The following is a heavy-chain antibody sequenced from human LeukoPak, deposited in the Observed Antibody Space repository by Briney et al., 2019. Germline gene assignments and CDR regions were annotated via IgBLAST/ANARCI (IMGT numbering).Heavy chain of an antibody. J-gene: IGHJ4*02. CDR1: RDTVSSNSAA. CDR2: TYSRSKWYN. Sequence: QSQTLSLTSAISRDTVSSNSAAWNCIRQSPSRGLEWLRRTYSRSKWYNEYELSVKSRITINPDTSKNQFSLQLNSVTPEDTAVYYCARHYYGTSLFDYWGQGTLVTVSS. CDR3: ARHYYGTSLFDY. V-gene: IGHV6-1*01. D-gene: IGHD3-10*01.